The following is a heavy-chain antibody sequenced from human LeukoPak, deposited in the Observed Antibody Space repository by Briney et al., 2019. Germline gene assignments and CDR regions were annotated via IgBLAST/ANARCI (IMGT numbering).Heavy chain of an antibody. CDR2: IRSDGSNT. CDR1: GFTFSGYG. CDR3: AKESRLSYRGTFYIDY. Sequence: GGSLRLSCAASGFTFSGYGMNWVRQAPGKGLEWVAFIRSDGSNTYYADSVKGRFTISRDSSKNTLYLQLNSLRVEDTAVYFCAKESRLSYRGTFYIDYWGQGALVTVSS. D-gene: IGHD1-26*01. V-gene: IGHV3-30*02. J-gene: IGHJ4*02.